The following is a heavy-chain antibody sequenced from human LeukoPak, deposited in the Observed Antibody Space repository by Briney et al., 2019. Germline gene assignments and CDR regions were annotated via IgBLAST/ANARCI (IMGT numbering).Heavy chain of an antibody. V-gene: IGHV1-2*02. D-gene: IGHD1-1*01. CDR2: INPNSGDT. J-gene: IGHJ4*02. Sequence: GASVKVSCKASGYTFTGYYLHWVRQAPGQGLEWMGWINPNSGDTNYAQKFQGRVTMTRDTSISTAYMEVTRLRSDDTAVYYCARDGSLDYWGQGTLVTVSS. CDR3: ARDGSLDY. CDR1: GYTFTGYY.